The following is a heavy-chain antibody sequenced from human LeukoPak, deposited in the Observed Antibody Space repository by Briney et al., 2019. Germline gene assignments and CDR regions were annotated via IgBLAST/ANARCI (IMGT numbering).Heavy chain of an antibody. Sequence: ASVKVSCKASGYTFTGYYMHWVRQAPGQGLEWMGRINPNSGGTNYAQKFQGRITMTRDTSISTAYMELSRLRSDDTAVYYCARVTSFYYDSSGYDYWGQGTLVTVSS. CDR3: ARVTSFYYDSSGYDY. CDR1: GYTFTGYY. J-gene: IGHJ4*02. V-gene: IGHV1-2*06. D-gene: IGHD3-22*01. CDR2: INPNSGGT.